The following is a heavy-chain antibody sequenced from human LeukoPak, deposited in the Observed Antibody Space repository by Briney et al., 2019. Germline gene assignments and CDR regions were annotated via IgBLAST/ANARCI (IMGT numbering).Heavy chain of an antibody. V-gene: IGHV3-21*01. Sequence: PGGSLRLSCAASGFTFSSYSMNWVRQAPGKGLEWVSSISSSSSYIYYADSVKGRFTISRDNAKNSLYLQMNSLRAEDTAVYYCARTPSTTRDDAFDIWGQGTMVTVSS. CDR2: ISSSSSYI. D-gene: IGHD1-1*01. CDR1: GFTFSSYS. CDR3: ARTPSTTRDDAFDI. J-gene: IGHJ3*02.